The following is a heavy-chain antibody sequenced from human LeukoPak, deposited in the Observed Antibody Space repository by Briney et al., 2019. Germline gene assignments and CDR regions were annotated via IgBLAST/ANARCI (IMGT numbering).Heavy chain of an antibody. CDR2: IDHSGST. CDR1: GGSFSGYY. D-gene: IGHD6-19*01. J-gene: IGHJ4*02. CDR3: ARLGWYNSVSDY. Sequence: PSETLSLTCVVYGGSFSGYYWSWIRQPPGKGLEWIGEIDHSGSTNYNPSLKSRVTISVDTSKNQFSLKLSSVTAADTAVYYCARLGWYNSVSDYWGQGTLVTVSS. V-gene: IGHV4-34*01.